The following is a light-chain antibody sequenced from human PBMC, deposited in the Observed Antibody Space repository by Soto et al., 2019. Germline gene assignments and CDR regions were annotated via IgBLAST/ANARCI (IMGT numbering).Light chain of an antibody. CDR2: KVS. CDR1: QSLVHSDGIAY. V-gene: IGKV2-30*02. CDR3: MQGTHWPIN. Sequence: AVMSQAGLARRFPCGQPPSNSYSSNQSLVHSDGIAYFSWFQQRPGRSPRRLIYKVSNRDSGVPARFSGTGSGPHFALKISSVEAEDVGVYSCMQGTHWPINFGQGTRLEIK. J-gene: IGKJ5*01.